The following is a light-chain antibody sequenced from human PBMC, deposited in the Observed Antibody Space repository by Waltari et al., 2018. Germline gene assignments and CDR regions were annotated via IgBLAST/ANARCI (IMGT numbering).Light chain of an antibody. CDR3: MQSTKDPWT. V-gene: IGKV2-28*01. Sequence: DVVLTQTALSLPVTPGEPASISCRSSQSLLHRNGYTYLHWYLQKPGQSPRLLIYQVTNRESGVPDRFSGTGSGTDFTLRISRVEPEDVGVYYCMQSTKDPWTFGQGTKVEIK. CDR1: QSLLHRNGYTY. J-gene: IGKJ1*01. CDR2: QVT.